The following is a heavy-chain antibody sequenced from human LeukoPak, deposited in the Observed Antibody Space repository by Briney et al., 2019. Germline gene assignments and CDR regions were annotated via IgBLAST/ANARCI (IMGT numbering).Heavy chain of an antibody. J-gene: IGHJ6*02. Sequence: SETLSLTCTVSGGSISSSSYYWGWIRQPPGKGLEWIGSIYYSGSTYYNPSLKSRVTISVDTSKNQFSLKLSSVTAADTAVYYCARGKFLKNRYYYYYYGMDVWGQGTTVTVSS. CDR1: GGSISSSSYY. D-gene: IGHD3-3*01. CDR2: IYYSGST. CDR3: ARGKFLKNRYYYYYYGMDV. V-gene: IGHV4-39*01.